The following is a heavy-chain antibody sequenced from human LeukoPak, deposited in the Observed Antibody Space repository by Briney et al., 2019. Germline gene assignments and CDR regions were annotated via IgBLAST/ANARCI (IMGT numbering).Heavy chain of an antibody. Sequence: GASVKVSCKASGGTFSSYAISWVRQAPGQGLEWMGRIIPILGIANYAQKFQGGVTITADKSTSTAYMELSSLRSEDTAVYYCAKGVRGALEAEYWGQGTLVTASS. CDR2: IIPILGIA. CDR1: GGTFSSYA. D-gene: IGHD3-10*01. CDR3: AKGVRGALEAEY. J-gene: IGHJ4*02. V-gene: IGHV1-69*04.